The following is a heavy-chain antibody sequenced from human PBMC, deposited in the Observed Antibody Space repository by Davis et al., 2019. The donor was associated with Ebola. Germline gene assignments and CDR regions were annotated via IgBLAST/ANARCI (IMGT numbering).Heavy chain of an antibody. CDR1: GGSISSYY. J-gene: IGHJ4*02. D-gene: IGHD2-8*01. V-gene: IGHV4-59*12. CDR3: ARDVGYCTNGVCFGEYYFDY. Sequence: MPGGSLRLSCTVSGGSISSYYWSWIRQPPGKGLEWIGYIYYSGSTNYNPSLKSRVTISVDTSKNQFSLKLSSVTAADTAVYYCARDVGYCTNGVCFGEYYFDYWGQGTLVTVSS. CDR2: IYYSGST.